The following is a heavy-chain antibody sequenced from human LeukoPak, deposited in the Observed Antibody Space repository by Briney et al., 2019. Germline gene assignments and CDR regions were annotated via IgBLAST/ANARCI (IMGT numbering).Heavy chain of an antibody. CDR2: ITSDGSAT. J-gene: IGHJ2*01. CDR1: GFTFSSYW. D-gene: IGHD2-15*01. CDR3: TRDASPGYFDL. V-gene: IGHV3-74*01. Sequence: GGSLRLSCAVSGFTFSSYWMHWVRQGPGKGLAWVSRITSDGSATAYADSVKGRFTISRDNAENTLYLHMNSLRADDTAVYYCTRDASPGYFDLWGRGTLVTVSS.